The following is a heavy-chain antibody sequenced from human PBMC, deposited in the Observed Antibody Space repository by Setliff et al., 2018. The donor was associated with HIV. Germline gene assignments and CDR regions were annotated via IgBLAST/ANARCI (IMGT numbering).Heavy chain of an antibody. J-gene: IGHJ4*02. CDR2: ITGSGDNT. V-gene: IGHV3-23*01. D-gene: IGHD2-8*02. CDR3: VKDAYSTGKPGIS. CDR1: GFTFSSYT. Sequence: PGGSLRLSCAASGFTFSSYTMNWVRQAPGKGLEWVSSITGSGDNTFYADSVKGRFTISRDNSRNTLYLQMNSLRVDDTAVYYCVKDAYSTGKPGISWGQGTQVTVSS.